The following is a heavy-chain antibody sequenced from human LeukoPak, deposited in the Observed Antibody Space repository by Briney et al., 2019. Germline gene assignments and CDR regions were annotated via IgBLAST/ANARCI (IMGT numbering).Heavy chain of an antibody. V-gene: IGHV4-34*01. CDR3: ASESRVRLDY. D-gene: IGHD4/OR15-4a*01. CDR2: INHSGRT. J-gene: IGHJ4*02. Sequence: SETLSLTCAAYGGSFSGYYWTWIRQPPGKGLEWIGEINHSGRTNYNPSLKSRVTISVDTSNNHFSLNLTSVTAADTAVYYCASESRVRLDYWGQGTLVTVSS. CDR1: GGSFSGYY.